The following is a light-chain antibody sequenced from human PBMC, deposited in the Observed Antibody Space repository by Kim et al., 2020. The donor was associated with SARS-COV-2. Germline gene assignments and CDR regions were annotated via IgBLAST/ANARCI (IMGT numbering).Light chain of an antibody. CDR1: SLGNYY. CDR3: NSRDSTGNHWV. CDR2: AKN. V-gene: IGLV3-19*01. J-gene: IGLJ3*02. Sequence: ALGQTVRITCQGDSLGNYYASWYQQKPGQAPVLVIYAKNNRPSGIPDRFSGSSSGNTASLTITGAQAEDEADYYCNSRDSTGNHWVFGGGTQLTVL.